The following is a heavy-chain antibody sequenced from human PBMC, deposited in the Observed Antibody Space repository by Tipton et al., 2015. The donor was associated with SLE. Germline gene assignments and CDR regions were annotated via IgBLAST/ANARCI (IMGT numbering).Heavy chain of an antibody. CDR3: ARLAESPGYFDL. Sequence: TLSLTCTVSGGSISSSAYYWGWIRQPPGKGLEWIGTFYYRGRTFYNPSLKSRVTISVDTSENQFSLKLTSVTAADTAVYYCARLAESPGYFDLWGRGTLVTVSS. J-gene: IGHJ2*01. V-gene: IGHV4-39*07. D-gene: IGHD5-24*01. CDR2: FYYRGRT. CDR1: GGSISSSAYY.